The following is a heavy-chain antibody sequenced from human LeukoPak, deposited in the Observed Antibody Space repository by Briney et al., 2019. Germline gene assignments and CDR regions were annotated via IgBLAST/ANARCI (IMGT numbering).Heavy chain of an antibody. V-gene: IGHV4-59*01. Sequence: PSETLSLTCSVSGGSISSYYWSWIRQPPGKGLEWIGYISYSGSTNYNPSLKSRVTISVDTSKNQFSLKLSSVTAADTAVYYCARELYTALRSRGQGTLVTVSS. CDR3: ARELYTALRS. CDR1: GGSISSYY. D-gene: IGHD2-2*02. CDR2: ISYSGST. J-gene: IGHJ4*02.